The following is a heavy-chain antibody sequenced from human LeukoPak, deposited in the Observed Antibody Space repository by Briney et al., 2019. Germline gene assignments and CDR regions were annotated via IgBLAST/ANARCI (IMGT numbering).Heavy chain of an antibody. V-gene: IGHV1-46*01. CDR3: ARDQEGFDY. J-gene: IGHJ4*02. CDR1: GYTFTSNY. Sequence: ASVKVSCKASGYTFTSNYIHWVRQAPGQGLEWMGMVYPGDGSTSYAQKFQGRVTVTRDTSTSTVHMELSGLRSEDTAVYYCARDQEGFDYWGQGTLVTVSS. CDR2: VYPGDGST.